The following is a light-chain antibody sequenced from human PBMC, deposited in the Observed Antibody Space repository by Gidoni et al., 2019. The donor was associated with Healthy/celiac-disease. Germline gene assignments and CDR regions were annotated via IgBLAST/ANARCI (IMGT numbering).Light chain of an antibody. Sequence: DAQMTQPPSSLSASVGDRVTITCRASQSISSYLNWYQQKRGKAPKLLIYAASSLQSGVPSRFSGSGSGTDFTLTISSLQPEDFATYYCQQSYSTPVTFGGGTKVEIK. CDR3: QQSYSTPVT. J-gene: IGKJ4*01. V-gene: IGKV1-39*01. CDR2: AAS. CDR1: QSISSY.